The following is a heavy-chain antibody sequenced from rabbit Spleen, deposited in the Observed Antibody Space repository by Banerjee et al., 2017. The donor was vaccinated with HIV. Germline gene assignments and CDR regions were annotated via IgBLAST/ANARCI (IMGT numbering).Heavy chain of an antibody. J-gene: IGHJ6*01. D-gene: IGHD8-1*01. CDR2: IEGGSSGFS. CDR1: GFSFSNKAV. V-gene: IGHV1S40*01. Sequence: QSLEESGGDLVRPEGSLKLSCKASGFSFSNKAVMCWVRQAPGKGLEWIACIEGGSSGFSYFANWAKGRFTISKTSSTTVTLQMTSLTAADTATYFCARDSGSSFSSYGMDLWGPGTLVTVS. CDR3: ARDSGSSFSSYGMDL.